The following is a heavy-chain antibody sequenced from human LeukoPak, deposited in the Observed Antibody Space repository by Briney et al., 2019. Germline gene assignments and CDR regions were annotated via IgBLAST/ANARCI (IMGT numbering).Heavy chain of an antibody. V-gene: IGHV3-48*01. J-gene: IGHJ4*02. D-gene: IGHD4-23*01. Sequence: GGSLRLSCAASGFTFNSYGMIWVRQAPGKGLEWVSYMSSSSSTITYADSVRGRFTISRDNAKNSLYLQMNSLRAEDTAVYYCARETVGIDYWGQGTLVTASS. CDR3: ARETVGIDY. CDR1: GFTFNSYG. CDR2: MSSSSSTI.